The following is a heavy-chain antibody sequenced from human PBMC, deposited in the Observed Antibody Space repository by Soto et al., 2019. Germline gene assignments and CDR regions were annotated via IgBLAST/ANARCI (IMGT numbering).Heavy chain of an antibody. CDR3: ARGPEGIAVAAPLLTY. V-gene: IGHV1-69*13. CDR2: IIPVFGTA. D-gene: IGHD6-19*01. CDR1: GYTLTELS. J-gene: IGHJ4*02. Sequence: GASVKVSCKVSGYTLTELSMHWVRQAPGQGLEWMGGIIPVFGTANYAQKFQGRVTITADESTSTAYMELSSLRSEDTAVYCCARGPEGIAVAAPLLTYWGQGTLVTVSS.